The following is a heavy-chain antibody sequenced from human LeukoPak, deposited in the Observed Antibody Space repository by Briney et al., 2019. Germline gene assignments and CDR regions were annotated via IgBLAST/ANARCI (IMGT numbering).Heavy chain of an antibody. D-gene: IGHD5-18*01. CDR2: IYYTENT. CDR3: AGDSYGFDY. J-gene: IGHJ4*02. V-gene: IGHV4-59*01. Sequence: SSETLSLTCTVSGGSISSYYWNWIRQPPGKGLEWIGYIYYTENTNYNPSLKSRVTISVDTSKSQFSLKLSSVTTADTAVYYCAGDSYGFDYWGQGTQVTVSS. CDR1: GGSISSYY.